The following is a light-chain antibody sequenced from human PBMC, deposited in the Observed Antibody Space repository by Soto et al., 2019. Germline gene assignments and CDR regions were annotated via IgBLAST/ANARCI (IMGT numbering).Light chain of an antibody. V-gene: IGKV4-1*01. CDR3: QHDYTMQYP. CDR2: WAS. J-gene: IGKJ2*01. CDR1: QSGLKSSNNKNY. Sequence: DIVMTQSPDSLAVSLGERATINCKSSQSGLKSSNNKNYLAWYQQKPGQPHKLLIFWASTRDSGVPDRFSGSGSGTDFTLTISSLQAEDVAVYYCQHDYTMQYPFGQGTKLEFK.